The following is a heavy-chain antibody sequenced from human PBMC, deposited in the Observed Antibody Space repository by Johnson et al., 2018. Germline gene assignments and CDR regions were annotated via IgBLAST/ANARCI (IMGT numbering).Heavy chain of an antibody. CDR3: ARGGDVYGASERYYYYYYGMDV. J-gene: IGHJ6*02. CDR2: IIPIFGTA. V-gene: IGHV1-69*01. Sequence: QVQLVQSGAEVKKPGSSVKVSCKASGGTFSSYAISWVRQAPGQGLEWMGGIIPIFGTANYAQKFQGRVTITADESTSTAYMELSSLRSGDTAVYYCARGGDVYGASERYYYYYYGMDVWGQGTTVTVSS. CDR1: GGTFSSYA. D-gene: IGHD4-17*01.